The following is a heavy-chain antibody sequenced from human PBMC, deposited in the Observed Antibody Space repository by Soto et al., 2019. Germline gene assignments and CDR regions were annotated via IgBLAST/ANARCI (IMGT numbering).Heavy chain of an antibody. CDR3: ASMNTPSY. J-gene: IGHJ4*02. Sequence: GGSLRLSCAASGFTLSNYDMNWVRQAPGKGLEWISDISSSGDNKHYADSVKGQFTISRDYAKNSLYLQMTSLRVEDTAVYYCASMNTPSYRGQGTPVTVSA. CDR2: ISSSGDNK. CDR1: GFTLSNYD. V-gene: IGHV3-48*03.